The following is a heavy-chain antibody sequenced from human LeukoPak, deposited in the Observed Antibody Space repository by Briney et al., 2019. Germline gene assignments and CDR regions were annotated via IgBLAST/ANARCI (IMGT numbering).Heavy chain of an antibody. CDR3: ATDGGIAAALFDY. Sequence: ASVKVSCKVSGYTLTELSMHWVRQAPGKGPEWMGGFDPEDGETIYAQKFQGRVTMTEDTSTDTAYMELSSLRSEDTAVYYCATDGGIAAALFDYWGQGTLVTVSS. CDR2: FDPEDGET. J-gene: IGHJ4*02. V-gene: IGHV1-24*01. CDR1: GYTLTELS. D-gene: IGHD6-13*01.